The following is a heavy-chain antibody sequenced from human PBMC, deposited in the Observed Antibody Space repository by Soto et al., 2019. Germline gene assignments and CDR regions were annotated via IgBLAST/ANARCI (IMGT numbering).Heavy chain of an antibody. V-gene: IGHV1-24*01. CDR1: GGTFSSHT. CDR2: FDPEDGET. J-gene: IGHJ4*02. CDR3: ATGYFDY. Sequence: QVQLVQSGAEVKKPGSSVKVSCRASGGTFSSHTLNWVRQAPGQGLEWMGGFDPEDGETIYAQKFQGRVTMTEDTSTDTAYMELSSLRSEDTAVYYCATGYFDYWGQGTLVTVSS.